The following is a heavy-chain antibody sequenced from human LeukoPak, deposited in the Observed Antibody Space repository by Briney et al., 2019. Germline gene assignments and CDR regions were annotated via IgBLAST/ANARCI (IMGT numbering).Heavy chain of an antibody. Sequence: SETLSLTCTVSGGSVTSSGYYWSWVRQPPGKGLEYIGYIYYRGSTNHNPSLTSRVTISVDTSKNQFSLKLSSVTAADTAVYYCARDWTSGFHSLDYWGQGTLVTVSS. CDR1: GGSVTSSGYY. CDR3: ARDWTSGFHSLDY. V-gene: IGHV4-61*08. D-gene: IGHD3-22*01. J-gene: IGHJ4*02. CDR2: IYYRGST.